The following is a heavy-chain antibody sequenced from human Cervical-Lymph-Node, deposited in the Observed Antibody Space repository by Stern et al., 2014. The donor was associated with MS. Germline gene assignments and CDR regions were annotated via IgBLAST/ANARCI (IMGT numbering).Heavy chain of an antibody. CDR2: IYWYDQK. J-gene: IGHJ4*02. V-gene: IGHV2-5*01. CDR3: AHRTAGPFDY. Sequence: QITLKESGPALVKPTQTLTLTCTFSGFSLSTSGLGVGWIRQPPGEALEWLAYIYWYDQKRCSPSLNSRLTITKDTSKNQVVLTLTNVDPVDTATYYCAHRTAGPFDYWGQGTLVTVSS. CDR1: GFSLSTSGLG.